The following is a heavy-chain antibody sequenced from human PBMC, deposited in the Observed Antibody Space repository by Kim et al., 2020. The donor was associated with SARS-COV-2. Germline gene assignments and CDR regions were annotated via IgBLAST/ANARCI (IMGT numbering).Heavy chain of an antibody. J-gene: IGHJ6*02. CDR2: IWYDGSNK. D-gene: IGHD1-26*01. CDR1: GFTFSSYG. Sequence: GGSLRLSCAASGFTFSSYGMHWVRQAPGKGLEWVAVIWYDGSNKYYADSVKGRFTISRDNSKNTLYLQMNSLRAEDTAVYYCARDDVGAYYYYGMDVWGQGTTVTVSS. V-gene: IGHV3-33*01. CDR3: ARDDVGAYYYYGMDV.